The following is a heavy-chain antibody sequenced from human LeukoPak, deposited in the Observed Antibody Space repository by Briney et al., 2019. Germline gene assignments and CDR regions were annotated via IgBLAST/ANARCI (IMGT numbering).Heavy chain of an antibody. CDR2: IYTSGST. CDR3: ARDKRVLRYFDWLFGMDAFDI. V-gene: IGHV4-4*07. J-gene: IGHJ3*02. D-gene: IGHD3-9*01. CDR1: GGSISSYY. Sequence: SETLSLTCTVSGGSISSYYWSWIRQPAGKGLEWIGRIYTSGSTNYNPSLKSRVTMSVGTSKNQFSLKLSSVTAADTAVYYCARDKRVLRYFDWLFGMDAFDIWGQGTMVTVSS.